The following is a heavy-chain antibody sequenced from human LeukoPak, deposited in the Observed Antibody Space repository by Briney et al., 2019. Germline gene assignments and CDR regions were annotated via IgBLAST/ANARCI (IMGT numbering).Heavy chain of an antibody. V-gene: IGHV1-46*01. Sequence: GASVKVSCKASGYTFTSYYMHWVRQAPGQGLEWMGIINPSGGSTSYAQKFQGRDTITADKSTSTAYMELSSLRSEDTAVYYCARGPNYNDDYWGQGTLVTVSS. J-gene: IGHJ4*02. CDR2: INPSGGST. CDR3: ARGPNYNDDY. CDR1: GYTFTSYY. D-gene: IGHD3-10*01.